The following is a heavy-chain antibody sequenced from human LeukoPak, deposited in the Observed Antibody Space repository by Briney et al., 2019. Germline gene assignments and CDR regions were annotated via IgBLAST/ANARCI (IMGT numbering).Heavy chain of an antibody. Sequence: SETLSLTCTVSGGSISSYYWSWIRQPPGKGLEWIGYIYYSGSTNYNPSLKSRVTISVDTSKNQFSLKLSSVTAADTAVYYCASTLYGDPSNYYYYGMDVWGQGTTATVSS. CDR1: GGSISSYY. V-gene: IGHV4-59*01. CDR2: IYYSGST. J-gene: IGHJ6*02. CDR3: ASTLYGDPSNYYYYGMDV. D-gene: IGHD4-17*01.